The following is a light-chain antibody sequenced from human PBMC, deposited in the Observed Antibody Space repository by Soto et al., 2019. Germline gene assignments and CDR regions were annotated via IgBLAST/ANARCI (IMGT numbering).Light chain of an antibody. V-gene: IGLV3-21*04. CDR2: YDS. J-gene: IGLJ1*01. CDR3: QVWDSSTDHYV. CDR1: NIGSKS. Sequence: SYELTQPPSVSVAPGKTARITCGGNNIGSKSVHWYQQKPGQAPVLVISYDSDRPSGIPERFSGSNSGNTATLTISRVEAGDEVDYYCQVWDSSTDHYVFGTGTKLTVL.